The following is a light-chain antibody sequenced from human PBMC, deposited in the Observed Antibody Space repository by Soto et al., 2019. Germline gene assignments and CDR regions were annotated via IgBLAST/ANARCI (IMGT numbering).Light chain of an antibody. Sequence: EIVMTQSPATLSVSPGARATLSCRASQSVSSNLAGYQQKPGQAPRLLIYGASTRATGIPARFSGSGSGTEFNLTISSLQSEDFAAYYCQQYGSSPLTFGGGTKVDIK. CDR2: GAS. J-gene: IGKJ4*01. V-gene: IGKV3-15*01. CDR1: QSVSSN. CDR3: QQYGSSPLT.